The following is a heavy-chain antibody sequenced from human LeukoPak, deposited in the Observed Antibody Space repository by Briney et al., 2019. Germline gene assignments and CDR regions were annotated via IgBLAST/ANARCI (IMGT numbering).Heavy chain of an antibody. CDR3: ARVSITIFGVVTNPDY. J-gene: IGHJ4*02. V-gene: IGHV1-18*01. CDR2: ISAYNGNT. CDR1: GYTFTSYG. D-gene: IGHD3-3*01. Sequence: ASVKVSCKASGYTFTSYGISWVRQAPGQGLEWMGWISAYNGNTNYAQKLQGRVTMTTDTSTSTAYMELRSLGSDDTAVYYCARVSITIFGVVTNPDYWGQGTLVTVSS.